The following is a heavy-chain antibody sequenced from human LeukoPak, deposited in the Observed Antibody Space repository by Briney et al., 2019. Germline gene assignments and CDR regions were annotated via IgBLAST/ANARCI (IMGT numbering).Heavy chain of an antibody. V-gene: IGHV4-39*07. CDR3: ARVVLEPLYYYYYMDV. Sequence: SETLSLTCTVSGGSISSSSYYWGWIRQPPGKGLEWIGSIYYSGSTYYNPSLKSRVTISVDTSKNQFSLKLSSVTAADTAAYYCARVVLEPLYYYYYMDVWGKGTTVTVSS. J-gene: IGHJ6*03. D-gene: IGHD1-1*01. CDR2: IYYSGST. CDR1: GGSISSSSYY.